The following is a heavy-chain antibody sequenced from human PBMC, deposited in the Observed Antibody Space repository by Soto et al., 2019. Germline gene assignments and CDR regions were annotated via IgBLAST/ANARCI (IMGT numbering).Heavy chain of an antibody. J-gene: IGHJ5*01. Sequence: GGSLRLSCEASGFSFSTNAMNWVRQAPGKGPEWLSYISRDGGTIYYSSSVQGRFTVSRDNTRNSLFLQMNSLRAEDPAFYYCALLRDSWGQGAQVTFSS. V-gene: IGHV3-48*03. CDR2: ISRDGGTI. CDR1: GFSFSTNA. CDR3: ALLRDS. D-gene: IGHD2-21*02.